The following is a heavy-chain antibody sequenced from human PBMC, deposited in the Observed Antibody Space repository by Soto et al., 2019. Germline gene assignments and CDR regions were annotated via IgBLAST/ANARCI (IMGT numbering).Heavy chain of an antibody. D-gene: IGHD1-26*01. V-gene: IGHV4-31*03. Sequence: QVQLQESGPGLVKPSQTLSLTCTVSGGSISSGGHYWSWIRQHPGKGLEWIGYIYYSGSTYYNPSLKSRATISVDTSKNQFSLKLSSVTAADTAVYYCAREGGTVGATAADYWGQGTLVTVSS. CDR2: IYYSGST. J-gene: IGHJ4*02. CDR1: GGSISSGGHY. CDR3: AREGGTVGATAADY.